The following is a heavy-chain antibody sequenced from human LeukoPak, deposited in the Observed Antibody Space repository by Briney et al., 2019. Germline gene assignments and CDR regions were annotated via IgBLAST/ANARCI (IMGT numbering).Heavy chain of an antibody. V-gene: IGHV3-48*03. CDR2: ISSGGSTM. CDR1: GFTFSIYE. Sequence: GGSLRLSCAASGFTFSIYEMNWVRQAPGKGLEWVSYISSGGSTMYYPDSVKGRFTISRDNAKSSLYLQMNSLRAEDTAVYFCARAWTRGNSDAFDIWGQGTMVTVSS. J-gene: IGHJ3*02. CDR3: ARAWTRGNSDAFDI. D-gene: IGHD4-23*01.